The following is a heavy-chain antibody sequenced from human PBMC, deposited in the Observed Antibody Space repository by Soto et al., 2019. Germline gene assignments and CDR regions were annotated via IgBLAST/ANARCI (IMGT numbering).Heavy chain of an antibody. J-gene: IGHJ4*02. V-gene: IGHV3-30*18. CDR2: ISYDGSNK. CDR1: GFTFSSYG. D-gene: IGHD5-18*01. CDR3: AKAPDRTAMAPY. Sequence: ESGGGVVQPGRSLRLSCAASGFTFSSYGMHWVRQAPGKGLEWVAVISYDGSNKYYADSVKGRFTISRDNSKNTLYLQMNSLRAEDTAVYYCAKAPDRTAMAPYWGQGTLVTVSS.